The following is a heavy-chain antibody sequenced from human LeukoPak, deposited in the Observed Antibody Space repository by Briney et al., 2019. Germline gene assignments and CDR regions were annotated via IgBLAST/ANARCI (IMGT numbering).Heavy chain of an antibody. J-gene: IGHJ4*02. CDR3: ARLGSGSYARFDY. D-gene: IGHD1-26*01. CDR1: GYSISSAYY. Sequence: PSETLSLTCTVSGYSISSAYYWGWIRQPPGKGLEWIGSIFHSGSTYYNPSLKSRVTISVDTSKNQFPLKLSSVTAADTAVYYCARLGSGSYARFDYWGQGTLVTVSS. V-gene: IGHV4-38-2*02. CDR2: IFHSGST.